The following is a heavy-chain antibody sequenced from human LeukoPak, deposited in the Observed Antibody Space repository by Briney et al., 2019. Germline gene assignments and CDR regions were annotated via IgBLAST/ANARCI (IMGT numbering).Heavy chain of an antibody. CDR3: SSYDHDSDSSGDY. D-gene: IGHD3-3*01. V-gene: IGHV3-7*05. Sequence: PGGSLRLSCVASGFNFSNCLMSWVRQAPGKGLEWVANIKQDGSEKYYVNSVKGRFTISRDNAQNSLYLQMNSLRAEDTAVYYCSSYDHDSDSSGDYWGQGTLVTVSS. CDR2: IKQDGSEK. CDR1: GFNFSNCL. J-gene: IGHJ4*02.